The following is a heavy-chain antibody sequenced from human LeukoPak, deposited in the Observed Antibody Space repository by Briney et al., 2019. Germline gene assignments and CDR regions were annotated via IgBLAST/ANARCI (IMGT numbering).Heavy chain of an antibody. D-gene: IGHD6-19*01. CDR1: GGSFSGYY. V-gene: IGHV4-34*01. J-gene: IGHJ3*02. CDR3: ARGLVPTLNGAGRGAFDI. Sequence: SETLSLTCAVYGGSFSGYYWSWIRQPPGKGLEWSWEINHSGSTNCNPPLKRRDPISVHTHKHHVSSNLTSVTPGHTPVYSCARGLVPTLNGAGRGAFDIWGQGTMVTVSS. CDR2: INHSGST.